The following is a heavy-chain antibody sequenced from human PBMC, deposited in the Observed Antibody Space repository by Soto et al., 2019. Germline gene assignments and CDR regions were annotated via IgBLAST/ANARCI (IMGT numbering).Heavy chain of an antibody. CDR1: GYTFTSYG. J-gene: IGHJ5*02. CDR2: ISAYNGNT. D-gene: IGHD6-19*01. Sequence: QVQLVQSGAEVKKPGASVKVSCKASGYTFTSYGISLVRQAHGQGLEWMGWISAYNGNTNYAQKLQGRVTMTTDTPTRTGYMELRSLRSDETAVYYCARDGCVQARFEPWGEGTLVTVSS. CDR3: ARDGCVQARFEP. V-gene: IGHV1-18*01.